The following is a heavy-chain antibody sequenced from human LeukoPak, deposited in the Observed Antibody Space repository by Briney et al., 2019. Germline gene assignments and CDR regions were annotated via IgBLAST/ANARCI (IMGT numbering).Heavy chain of an antibody. V-gene: IGHV4-59*08. J-gene: IGHJ1*01. CDR2: IYYSGST. CDR3: ARLEGGLRFSRTQKQPQGPNQYFQH. CDR1: GGSISSYY. Sequence: SETLSLTCTVSGGSISSYYWSWIRQPPGKGLEWIGYIYYSGSTYYNPSLKSRVTISVDTSKNQFSLKLSSVTAADTAVYYCARLEGGLRFSRTQKQPQGPNQYFQHWGQGTLVTVSS. D-gene: IGHD3-3*01.